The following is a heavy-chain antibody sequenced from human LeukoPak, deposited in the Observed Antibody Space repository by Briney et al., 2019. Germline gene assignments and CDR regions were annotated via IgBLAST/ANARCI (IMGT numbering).Heavy chain of an antibody. CDR2: ISGSGGST. J-gene: IGHJ4*02. CDR3: ARDYTYYDILTGYYNGCYFDY. D-gene: IGHD3-9*01. V-gene: IGHV3-23*01. Sequence: GGSLRLSCAASGFTFSSYAVSWVRQAPGKGLEWVSAISGSGGSTYYADSVKGRFTISRDNSKNTLYLQMNSLRAEDTAVYYCARDYTYYDILTGYYNGCYFDYWGQGTLVTVSS. CDR1: GFTFSSYA.